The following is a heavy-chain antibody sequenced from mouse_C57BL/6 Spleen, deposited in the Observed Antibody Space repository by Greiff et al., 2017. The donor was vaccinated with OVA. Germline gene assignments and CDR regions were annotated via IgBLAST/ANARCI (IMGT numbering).Heavy chain of an antibody. V-gene: IGHV3-6*01. D-gene: IGHD2-4*01. CDR2: ISYDGSN. J-gene: IGHJ3*01. CDR3: ARDYYDYGGPFAY. CDR1: GYSITSGYY. Sequence: EVKLVESGPGLVKPSQSLSLTCSVTGYSITSGYYWNWIRQFPGNKLEWMGYISYDGSNNYNPSLKNRISITRDTSKNQFFLKLNSVTTEDTATYYCARDYYDYGGPFAYWGQGTLVTVSA.